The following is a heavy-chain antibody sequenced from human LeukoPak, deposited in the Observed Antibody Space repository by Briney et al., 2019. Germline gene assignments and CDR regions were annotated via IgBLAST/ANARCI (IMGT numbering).Heavy chain of an antibody. D-gene: IGHD3-22*01. CDR3: XXXXXDSXXXXXFDI. Sequence: ASVKVSCKASGYTFTSYGISWVRQAPGQGLEWMGWISDYNGNTNXAXKXXGRVTMTTDTSTSTAYMELWSLRSDGTAVYYCXXXXXDSXXXXXFDIWGQGTMVXVSS. CDR1: GYTFTSYG. V-gene: IGHV1-18*01. J-gene: IGHJ3*02. CDR2: ISDYNGNT.